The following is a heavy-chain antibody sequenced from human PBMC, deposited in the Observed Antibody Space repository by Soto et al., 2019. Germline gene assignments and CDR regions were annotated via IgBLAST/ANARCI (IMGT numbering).Heavy chain of an antibody. V-gene: IGHV3-21*01. CDR2: ISSSSSYI. CDR1: GFTFSSYS. CDR3: ARTPARTSLPGAHPSYFDY. D-gene: IGHD2-2*01. Sequence: GESLKISCAASGFTFSSYSMNWVRQAPGKGLEWVSSISSSSSYIYYAYSVKGRFTISRDNAKNSLYLQMNSLRAEDTAVYYCARTPARTSLPGAHPSYFDYWGQGTLVTVSS. J-gene: IGHJ4*02.